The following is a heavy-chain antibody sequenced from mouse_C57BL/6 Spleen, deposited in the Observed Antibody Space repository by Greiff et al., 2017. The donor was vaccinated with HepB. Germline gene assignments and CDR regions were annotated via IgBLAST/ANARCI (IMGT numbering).Heavy chain of an antibody. CDR2: IDPSDSYT. J-gene: IGHJ3*01. CDR3: ARLGYYGSSGGFAY. Sequence: VQLQQPGAELVMPGASVKLSCKASGYTFTSYWMHWVKPRPGQGLEWIGEIDPSDSYTNYNQKFKGKSTLTVDKSSSTAYMQLSSLTSEDSAVYYCARLGYYGSSGGFAYWGQGTLVTVSA. CDR1: GYTFTSYW. D-gene: IGHD1-1*01. V-gene: IGHV1-69*01.